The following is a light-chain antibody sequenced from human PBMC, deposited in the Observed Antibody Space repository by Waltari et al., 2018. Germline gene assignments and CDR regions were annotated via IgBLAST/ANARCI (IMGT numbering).Light chain of an antibody. V-gene: IGLV4-69*01. CDR3: QTGGHGTWV. Sequence: QLILTQSPSASAYLGASVKLTCTLSSAHSSNVIAWLHQQPEKGPRFLMKVNSDGSHRKGDEIPDRFSGSSSGAERYLSISSLQSEDEADYFCQTGGHGTWVFGGGTKLTVL. CDR1: SAHSSNV. CDR2: VNSDGSH. J-gene: IGLJ3*02.